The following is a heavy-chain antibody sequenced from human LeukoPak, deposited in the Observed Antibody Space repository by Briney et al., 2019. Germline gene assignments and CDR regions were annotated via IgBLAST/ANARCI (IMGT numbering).Heavy chain of an antibody. D-gene: IGHD3-3*01. CDR3: ARDVADYDFWSGYPYGMDV. Sequence: SETLSLTCTVSGGSIGSGYYWAWIRQPPGKGLEWIGSIHYGGTTHYNPSLQSRVTISADTSKNQFALDLRSVTAADTAVYYCARDVADYDFWSGYPYGMDVWGQGATVTVSS. CDR2: IHYGGTT. J-gene: IGHJ6*02. V-gene: IGHV4-39*02. CDR1: GGSIGSGYY.